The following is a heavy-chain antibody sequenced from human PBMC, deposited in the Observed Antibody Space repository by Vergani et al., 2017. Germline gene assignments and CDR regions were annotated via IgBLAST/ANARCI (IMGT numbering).Heavy chain of an antibody. J-gene: IGHJ6*03. CDR3: ATSKEEDYYDSSGYSCGYYYMDV. Sequence: QVQLVESGGGVVQPGRSLRLSCAASGFTFSSYGMHWVRQAPGKGLEWVAVISYDGSNKYYADSVKGRFTISRDNSKNTLSLQMNSLRAEDTAVYYCATSKEEDYYDSSGYSCGYYYMDVWGKGTTVTVSS. D-gene: IGHD3-22*01. CDR2: ISYDGSNK. V-gene: IGHV3-30*03. CDR1: GFTFSSYG.